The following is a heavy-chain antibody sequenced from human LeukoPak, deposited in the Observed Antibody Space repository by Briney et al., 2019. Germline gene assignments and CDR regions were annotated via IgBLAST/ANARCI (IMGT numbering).Heavy chain of an antibody. D-gene: IGHD6-19*01. CDR1: GFTFANSA. CDR2: ISFDGSAK. J-gene: IGHJ4*02. V-gene: IGHV3-30*18. Sequence: GGSLRHSCVASGFTFANSAMHWVRQAPGKGLEWVTFISFDGSAKYYADAAKGRFAISRDNSKNTLYLEMSSLGLQDTAVYFCVEERDRAGYFRYWGQGILVTVSS. CDR3: VEERDRAGYFRY.